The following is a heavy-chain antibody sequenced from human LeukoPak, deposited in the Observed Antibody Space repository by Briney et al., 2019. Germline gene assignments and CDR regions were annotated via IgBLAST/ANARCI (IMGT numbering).Heavy chain of an antibody. D-gene: IGHD3-22*01. CDR2: IYYSGST. Sequence: SETLSLTSTVSGGSISSSSYYWGWIPQPPGKGLEWIGSIYYSGSTYYNPSLKSRVTISVDTSKNQFSLKLSSVTAADTAVYYCASKTEYYYDSSGYYYWGQGTLVTVSS. J-gene: IGHJ4*02. CDR3: ASKTEYYYDSSGYYY. CDR1: GGSISSSSYY. V-gene: IGHV4-39*07.